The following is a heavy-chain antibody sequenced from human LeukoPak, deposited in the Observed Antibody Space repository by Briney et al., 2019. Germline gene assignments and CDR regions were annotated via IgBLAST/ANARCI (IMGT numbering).Heavy chain of an antibody. CDR2: IYSGGST. V-gene: IGHV3-53*01. D-gene: IGHD3-22*01. J-gene: IGHJ4*02. CDR3: AKGDITMIPD. Sequence: PGGSLRLSCAASGFTVSNSYMSWVRQAPGKGLEGVSVIYSGGSTSYADSVKGRFTISRDNSKNTLYLQMNSLRAEDTAVYYCAKGDITMIPDWGQGTLVTVSS. CDR1: GFTVSNSY.